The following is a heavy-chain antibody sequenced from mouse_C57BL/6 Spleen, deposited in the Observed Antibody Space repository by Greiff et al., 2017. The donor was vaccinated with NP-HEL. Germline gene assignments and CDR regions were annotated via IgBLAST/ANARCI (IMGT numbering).Heavy chain of an antibody. CDR3: ARTPYYGSSYFDY. CDR2: ISSGSSTI. Sequence: DVQLQESGGGLVKPGGSLKLSCAASGFTFSDYGMHWVRQAPEKGLEWVAYISSGSSTIYYADTVKGRFTISRDNAKNTLFLQMTSLRSEDTAMYYCARTPYYGSSYFDYWGQGTTLTVSS. CDR1: GFTFSDYG. D-gene: IGHD1-1*01. J-gene: IGHJ2*01. V-gene: IGHV5-17*01.